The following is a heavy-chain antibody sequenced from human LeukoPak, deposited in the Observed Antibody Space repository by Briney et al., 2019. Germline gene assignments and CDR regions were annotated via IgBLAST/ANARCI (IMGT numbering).Heavy chain of an antibody. D-gene: IGHD3-10*01. CDR3: ATTMVRCFYMDY. Sequence: GGSLRLSCAASGFTFSSYEMNWVRQAPGKGLEWVSYISSSGSTIYYADSVKGRFTISRDNAKNSLYLQMNSLRAEDTAVYYCATTMVRCFYMDYWGQGTLVTVSS. J-gene: IGHJ4*02. V-gene: IGHV3-48*03. CDR1: GFTFSSYE. CDR2: ISSSGSTI.